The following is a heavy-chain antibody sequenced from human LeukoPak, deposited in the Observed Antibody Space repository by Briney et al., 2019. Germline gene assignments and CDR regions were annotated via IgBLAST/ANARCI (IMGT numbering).Heavy chain of an antibody. CDR1: GGSISSGGYY. V-gene: IGHV3-23*01. J-gene: IGHJ4*02. CDR3: ASISYSRSSYGGY. CDR2: IDGSGAST. D-gene: IGHD6-13*01. Sequence: ETLSLTCTVSGGSISSGGYYWSWIRQHPGKCLEWVSAIDGSGASTYYADTVKGRFTISRDNSKNTLDLEMKSLRAEDTSVYYCASISYSRSSYGGYWGQGTLVTVSS.